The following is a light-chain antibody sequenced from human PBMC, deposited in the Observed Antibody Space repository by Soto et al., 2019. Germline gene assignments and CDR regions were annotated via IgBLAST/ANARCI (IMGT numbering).Light chain of an antibody. CDR2: AAS. Sequence: DIQMTHSPSALSASVVDGVTITCLASQSISGWLAWYQQKPGKAPKLLIYAASSLQSGVPSRFSGSGSGTEFTLTISSLQPEDSATYYCLKHNSYPLNFGGGTKVDIK. J-gene: IGKJ4*01. CDR3: LKHNSYPLN. CDR1: QSISGW. V-gene: IGKV1-5*01.